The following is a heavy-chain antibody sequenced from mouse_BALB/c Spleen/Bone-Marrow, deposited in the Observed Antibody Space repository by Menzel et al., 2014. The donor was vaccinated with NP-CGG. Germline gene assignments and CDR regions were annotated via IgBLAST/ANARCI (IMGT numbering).Heavy chain of an antibody. D-gene: IGHD2-1*01. CDR1: GHEFSSSW. J-gene: IGHJ4*01. CDR2: IYPGVGGT. Sequence: VQLLQSGAVLARPGCSVKISCKPSGHEFSSSWMNWVQQRPAQCPEWIGQIYPGVGGTNYNEKFKGKATLAADKCSITAYMQVSSLTYEDSAVYCCARVYYGNLDYWGQGTSVTVSS. CDR3: ARVYYGNLDY. V-gene: IGHV1-80*01.